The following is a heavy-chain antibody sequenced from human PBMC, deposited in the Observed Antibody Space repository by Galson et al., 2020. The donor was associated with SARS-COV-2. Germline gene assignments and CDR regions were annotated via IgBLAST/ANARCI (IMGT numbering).Heavy chain of an antibody. D-gene: IGHD3-3*01. CDR2: ISWDGGST. CDR3: AKGARPYYDFWSGRHYYMDV. J-gene: IGHJ6*03. V-gene: IGHV3-43D*04. Sequence: LSLTCAASGFTFDDYAMHWVRQAPGKGLEWVSLISWDGGSTYYADSVKGRFTISRDNSKNSLYLQMNSLRAEDTALYYCAKGARPYYDFWSGRHYYMDVWGKGTTVTVSS. CDR1: GFTFDDYA.